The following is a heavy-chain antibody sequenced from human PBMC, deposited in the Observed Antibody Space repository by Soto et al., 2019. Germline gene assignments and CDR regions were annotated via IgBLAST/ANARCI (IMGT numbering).Heavy chain of an antibody. CDR2: INAGGRNT. V-gene: IGHV3-23*01. CDR1: RFTFNTFA. J-gene: IGHJ4*02. Sequence: EVQLLESGGGLVQPGGSLRLSCVTSRFTFNTFAMSWVRQAPGEGLEWVSAINAGGRNTYYADSVKGRFTISRDNSKNTLYLQMDSLRAEDTAIYYCAKHSYSDFWPGHHYYLDYWGQGTLVTVSS. CDR3: AKHSYSDFWPGHHYYLDY. D-gene: IGHD3-3*01.